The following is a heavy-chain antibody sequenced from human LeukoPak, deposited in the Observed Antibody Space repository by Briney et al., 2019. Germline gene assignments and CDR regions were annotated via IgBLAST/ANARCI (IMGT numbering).Heavy chain of an antibody. Sequence: SETLSLTCTVSGGSVSSTTYYWSWIRQPPGKGLGWIASLNYSGSTYYNPSLKSRVTISVDTSENQFSLKLSSVTAADTAVYYCARYVVYGSGKYYFDYWGQGTLVTVSS. CDR2: LNYSGST. CDR3: ARYVVYGSGKYYFDY. CDR1: GGSVSSTTYY. J-gene: IGHJ4*02. V-gene: IGHV4-39*01. D-gene: IGHD3-10*01.